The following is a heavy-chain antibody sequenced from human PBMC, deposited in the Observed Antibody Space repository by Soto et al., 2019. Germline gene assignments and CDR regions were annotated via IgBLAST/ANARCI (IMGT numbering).Heavy chain of an antibody. J-gene: IGHJ4*02. V-gene: IGHV4-34*01. CDR3: ARARSYYYDSSGYEIVPRNDY. Sequence: TSETLSLTCAVYGGSFSGYYWSWIRQPPGKGLEWIGEINHSGSTNYNPSLKSRVTISVDTSKNQFSLKLSSVTAADTAVYYCARARSYYYDSSGYEIVPRNDYWGQGTLVTVSS. D-gene: IGHD3-22*01. CDR1: GGSFSGYY. CDR2: INHSGST.